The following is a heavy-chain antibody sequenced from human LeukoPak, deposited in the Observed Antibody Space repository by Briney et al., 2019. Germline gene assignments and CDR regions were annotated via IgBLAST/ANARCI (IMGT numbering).Heavy chain of an antibody. D-gene: IGHD4-17*01. Sequence: GGSLRLSCAASGFIVSSDYMSWVRQAPGKGLEWVSVIYSGGSTYYADSVKGRFTISRDNAKNSLYLQMNSLRAEDTAVYYCARGHGDRDAFDIWGQGTMVTVSS. CDR1: GFIVSSDY. CDR3: ARGHGDRDAFDI. CDR2: IYSGGST. J-gene: IGHJ3*02. V-gene: IGHV3-66*01.